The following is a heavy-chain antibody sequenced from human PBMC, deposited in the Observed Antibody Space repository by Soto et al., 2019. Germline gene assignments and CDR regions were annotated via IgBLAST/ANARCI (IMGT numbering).Heavy chain of an antibody. CDR3: AKPIGGYDAFDI. J-gene: IGHJ3*02. V-gene: IGHV3-23*01. CDR1: GFTFSSYA. Sequence: EVQLLESGGGLVQPGGSLRLSCAASGFTFSSYAMSWVRQAPGKGLEWVSAITGSGGSTYYADSVKGRFTISRDNSKNTLYMQMNSLRAEDTAVYYWAKPIGGYDAFDIWGQGTMVTVSS. CDR2: ITGSGGST. D-gene: IGHD3-16*01.